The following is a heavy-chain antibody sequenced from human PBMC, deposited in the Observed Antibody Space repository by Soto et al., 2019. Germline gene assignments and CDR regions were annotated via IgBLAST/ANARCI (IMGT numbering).Heavy chain of an antibody. J-gene: IGHJ4*02. CDR3: ARDPNGDLDFDY. Sequence: QVQLVQSGAEVKKPGASVKVSCKASGYTFTSYGISWVRQAPGQGLEWMGWISVYNGNTNYVQKLQGRVTMTTDTSSNTAYMELRSLRSDDAAVYYCARDPNGDLDFDYWGQGTLVTVSS. D-gene: IGHD2-8*01. CDR2: ISVYNGNT. V-gene: IGHV1-18*01. CDR1: GYTFTSYG.